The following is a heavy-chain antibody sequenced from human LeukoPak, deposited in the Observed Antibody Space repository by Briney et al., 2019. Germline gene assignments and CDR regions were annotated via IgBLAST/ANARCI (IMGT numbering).Heavy chain of an antibody. V-gene: IGHV4-39*07. CDR2: INHSGST. Sequence: PSETLSLTCTVSGGSISSSGYYWGWIRQPPGKGLEWIGEINHSGSTNYNPSLKSRVTISVDTSKNQFSLKLSSVTAADTAVYYCARGLRFDYWGQGTLVTVSS. CDR3: ARGLRFDY. D-gene: IGHD4-17*01. CDR1: GGSISSSGYY. J-gene: IGHJ4*02.